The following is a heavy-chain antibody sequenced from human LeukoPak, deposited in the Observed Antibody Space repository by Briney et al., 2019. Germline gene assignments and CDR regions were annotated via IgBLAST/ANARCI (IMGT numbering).Heavy chain of an antibody. CDR3: ASPKRLYGDYIFDY. V-gene: IGHV3-21*01. CDR2: ISSSSSYI. Sequence: KPGGSLRLSCAASGFTFSSYSMNWVRQAPGKGLEWFSAISSSSSYIYYADSVKGRFTISRDNAKSSLHLQMNSLRAEDTAVYYCASPKRLYGDYIFDYWGQGTLVTVSS. CDR1: GFTFSSYS. D-gene: IGHD4-17*01. J-gene: IGHJ4*02.